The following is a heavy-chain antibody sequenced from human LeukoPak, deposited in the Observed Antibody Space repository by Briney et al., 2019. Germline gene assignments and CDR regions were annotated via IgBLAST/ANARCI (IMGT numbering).Heavy chain of an antibody. CDR2: QTANSDDT. V-gene: IGHV3-23*01. Sequence: GGSLRLSCTASESAFSAYAMTWVRQVPGKGLEWVSSQTANSDDTTYADSVRGRFTMSRDNSKNSLYLQMNNLRAEDTATYYWGRDPNGNYVGAFEFWGQGTLVTVSS. CDR1: ESAFSAYA. CDR3: GRDPNGNYVGAFEF. D-gene: IGHD4-17*01. J-gene: IGHJ3*01.